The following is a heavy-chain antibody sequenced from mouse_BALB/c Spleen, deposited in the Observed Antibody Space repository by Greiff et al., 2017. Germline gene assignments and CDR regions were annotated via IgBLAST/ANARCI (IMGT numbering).Heavy chain of an antibody. CDR1: GFTFNTYA. CDR3: VSENWGYWYFDV. V-gene: IGHV10-1*02. D-gene: IGHD4-1*01. Sequence: DVQLVESGGGLVQPKGSLKLSCAASGFTFNTYAMNWVRQAPGKGLEWVARIRSKSNNYATYYADSVKDRFTISRDDSQSMLYLQMNNLKTEDTAMYYCVSENWGYWYFDVWGAGTTVTVSS. CDR2: IRSKSNNYAT. J-gene: IGHJ1*01.